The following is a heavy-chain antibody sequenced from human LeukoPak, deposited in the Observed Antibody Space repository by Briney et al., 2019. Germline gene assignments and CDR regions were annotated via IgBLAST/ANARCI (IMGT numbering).Heavy chain of an antibody. D-gene: IGHD3-3*01. CDR3: ARDPVITIFGVVKYMGGFDY. V-gene: IGHV3-23*01. J-gene: IGHJ4*02. Sequence: QPGGSLRLSCAASGFTFSSYAMSWVRQAPGKGLEWVSAISGSGGSTYYADSVKGRFTISRDNSKNTLYLQMNSLRAEDTAVYYCARDPVITIFGVVKYMGGFDYWGQGTLVTVSS. CDR1: GFTFSSYA. CDR2: ISGSGGST.